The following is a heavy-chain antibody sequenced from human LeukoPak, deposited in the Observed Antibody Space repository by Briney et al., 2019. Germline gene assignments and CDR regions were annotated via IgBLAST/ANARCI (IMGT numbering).Heavy chain of an antibody. V-gene: IGHV1-8*01. CDR2: MSPNSGNT. D-gene: IGHD7-27*01. CDR1: GYTFTSYD. CDR3: AGSPPNWGFDH. J-gene: IGHJ4*02. Sequence: GASVKVSCKASGYTFTSYDINWVRQATGQDLEWMGWMSPNSGNTGYAQKFQGRVTMTRNTSIRTAYMELSNLRSEDTAVYYCAGSPPNWGFDHWGQGTLVTVSS.